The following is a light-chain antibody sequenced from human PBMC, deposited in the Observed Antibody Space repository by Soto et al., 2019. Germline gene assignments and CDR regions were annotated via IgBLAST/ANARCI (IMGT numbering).Light chain of an antibody. J-gene: IGLJ1*01. V-gene: IGLV1-40*01. CDR2: ANT. CDR1: SSSIGAGYD. Sequence: QSVLTQPPSVSGAPGQRVTISCTGSSSSIGAGYDVHWYQQLPGTAPKLLIYANTNRPSGVPDRFSGSKSDTSASLAITGLQAEDEADYYCQSYDSSLSGYVFGTGTKLTAL. CDR3: QSYDSSLSGYV.